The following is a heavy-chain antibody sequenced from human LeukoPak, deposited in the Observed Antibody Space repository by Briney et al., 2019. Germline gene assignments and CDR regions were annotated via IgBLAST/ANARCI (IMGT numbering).Heavy chain of an antibody. CDR3: AKGDKMLTWRRTYNRFDP. Sequence: GGSLRLSCAASGFSFRSYGMHWVRQAPGKGLEWVAFIRYDGSNKYYADSVRGRFTISRDNSKNTLYLQMNSLRAEDTAVYFCAKGDKMLTWRRTYNRFDPWGQGTPVTVSS. D-gene: IGHD3-16*01. CDR2: IRYDGSNK. J-gene: IGHJ5*02. V-gene: IGHV3-30*02. CDR1: GFSFRSYG.